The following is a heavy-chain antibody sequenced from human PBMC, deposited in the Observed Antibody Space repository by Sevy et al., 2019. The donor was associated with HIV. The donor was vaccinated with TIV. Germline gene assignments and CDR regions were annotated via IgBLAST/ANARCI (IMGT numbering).Heavy chain of an antibody. V-gene: IGHV3-30-3*01. Sequence: GGSLRLSCAASGFTFSSYAMHWVRQAPGKGLEWVAVISYDGSNKYYADSVKGRFTISRDNSKNTLYLKMNSLRAEDTAVYYCAREGLVGATLRAFDIWGQGTMVTVSS. CDR2: ISYDGSNK. D-gene: IGHD1-26*01. CDR3: AREGLVGATLRAFDI. J-gene: IGHJ3*02. CDR1: GFTFSSYA.